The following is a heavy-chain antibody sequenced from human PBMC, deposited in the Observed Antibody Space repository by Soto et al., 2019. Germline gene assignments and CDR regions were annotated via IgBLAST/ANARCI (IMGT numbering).Heavy chain of an antibody. D-gene: IGHD3-3*01. CDR3: ARDRRGYSDFFGYFDY. CDR2: IYYSGST. J-gene: IGHJ4*02. Sequence: PSETLSLTCTVSGGSISSGGYYWSWIRQHPGKGLEWIGYIYYSGSTYYNPSLKSRVIISVDTSKNQFSLKLSSVTAADTAVYYCARDRRGYSDFFGYFDYSGQGTLVTVSS. V-gene: IGHV4-31*03. CDR1: GGSISSGGYY.